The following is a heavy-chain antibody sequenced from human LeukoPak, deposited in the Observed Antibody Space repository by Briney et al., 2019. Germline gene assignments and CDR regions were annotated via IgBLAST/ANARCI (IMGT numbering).Heavy chain of an antibody. D-gene: IGHD5-12*01. Sequence: GGSLRLSCAASGFTFRSYALSWVRQAPGKGLEWVSAISGSGGSTYYADSVKGRFTISRDNSKNTLYLQMNSLRAEDTAVYYCAKDPDPGYSGYVGAFDIWGQGTMVTASS. CDR1: GFTFRSYA. J-gene: IGHJ3*02. V-gene: IGHV3-23*01. CDR3: AKDPDPGYSGYVGAFDI. CDR2: ISGSGGST.